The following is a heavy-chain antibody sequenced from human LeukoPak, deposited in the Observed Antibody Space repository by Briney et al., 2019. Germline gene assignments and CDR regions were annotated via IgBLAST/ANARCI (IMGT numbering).Heavy chain of an antibody. J-gene: IGHJ5*02. Sequence: SETLSLTCTVSGGSISSYYWSWIRQPPGKGLEWIGYIYYSGSTNYNPSLKSRVTISVDTSKNQFSLKLTSVTAADTAVYYCVRGPYGSSISNWFDPWGRGALVIVSS. CDR1: GGSISSYY. D-gene: IGHD3-10*01. CDR3: VRGPYGSSISNWFDP. CDR2: IYYSGST. V-gene: IGHV4-59*01.